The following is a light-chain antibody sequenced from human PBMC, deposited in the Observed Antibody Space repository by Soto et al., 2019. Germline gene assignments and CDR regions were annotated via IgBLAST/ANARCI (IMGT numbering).Light chain of an antibody. V-gene: IGKV3-15*01. CDR1: QSVSSN. J-gene: IGKJ4*01. CDR2: GAS. CDR3: QRYNNWPLA. Sequence: EIVMTQSPATLSVSPGERATLSCRASQSVSSNLAWYQQRPDQAPRLLIYGASTRATGIPARFSGSGSGTEFTLTINSLQSEDFAVYYCQRYNNWPLAFGGGTKV.